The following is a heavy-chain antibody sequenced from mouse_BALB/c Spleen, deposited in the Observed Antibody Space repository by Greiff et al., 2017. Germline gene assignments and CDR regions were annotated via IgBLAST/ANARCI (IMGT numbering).Heavy chain of an antibody. V-gene: IGHV1-15*01. CDR2: IDPETGGT. CDR3: TRGSVAY. Sequence: VQLQQSGAELVRPGASVTLSCKASGYTFTDYEMHWVKQTPVHGLEWIGAIDPETGGTAYNQKFKGKATLTADKSSSTAYMELRSLTSEDSAVYYCTRGSVAYWGQGTLVTVSA. J-gene: IGHJ3*01. CDR1: GYTFTDYE.